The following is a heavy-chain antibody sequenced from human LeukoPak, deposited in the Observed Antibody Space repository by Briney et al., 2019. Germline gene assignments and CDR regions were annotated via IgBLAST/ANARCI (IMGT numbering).Heavy chain of an antibody. Sequence: GGSLRLSCAASGFTVSSNYMSWVRQAPGKGLEWVSVIYSGGSTYYADSVKGRITVSRDNSKNTLYLQFNSLRVDDTAVYYRARDQFRDYFRGADYWGQGTLVTVSS. CDR3: ARDQFRDYFRGADY. J-gene: IGHJ4*02. CDR1: GFTVSSNY. CDR2: IYSGGST. V-gene: IGHV3-53*01. D-gene: IGHD3-16*01.